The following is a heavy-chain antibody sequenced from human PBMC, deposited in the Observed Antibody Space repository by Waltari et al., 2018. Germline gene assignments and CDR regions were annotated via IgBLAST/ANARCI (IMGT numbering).Heavy chain of an antibody. V-gene: IGHV4-38-2*01. CDR3: TRQVLGYCTSAACRRLES. J-gene: IGHJ4*02. CDR2: IYHDGTT. Sequence: QVHLQESGPGLLKASETLSLTCGVSAYSINSGFYWGWIRQPPGKGLGWVATIYHDGTTYYNPSLKSRATISMDTSKNHFSLKLQSVTAADTAVYYCTRQVLGYCTSAACRRLESWGQGTLVTVSS. D-gene: IGHD2-2*03. CDR1: AYSINSGFY.